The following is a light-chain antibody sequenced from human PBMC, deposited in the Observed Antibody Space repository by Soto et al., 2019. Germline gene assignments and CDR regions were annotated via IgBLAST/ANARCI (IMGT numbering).Light chain of an antibody. CDR1: QSISNH. CDR3: QQSYSSPPT. V-gene: IGKV1-39*01. J-gene: IGKJ1*01. Sequence: DSQMTQSPSTLSGSVGDRVIITCRASQSISNHLNWYQQKPGKAPKLLIFAASSLQSGVPSRFSGSRSGPDFTLTISSLQPEDFATYYCQQSYSSPPTFGQGTKVDIK. CDR2: AAS.